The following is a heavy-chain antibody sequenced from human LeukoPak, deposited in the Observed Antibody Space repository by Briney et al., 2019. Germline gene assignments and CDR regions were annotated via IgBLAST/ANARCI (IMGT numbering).Heavy chain of an antibody. Sequence: SETLSLTCTISGGSISSYYWSWIRQPPGKGLEYIGHIYYSGNTDYNPSLKSRVTISVDTSKNQFSLNLSSVTAADTAVYYCARWYCSSTTCYHMDVWGKGTTVTVSS. J-gene: IGHJ6*03. V-gene: IGHV4-59*01. CDR1: GGSISSYY. D-gene: IGHD2/OR15-2a*01. CDR2: IYYSGNT. CDR3: ARWYCSSTTCYHMDV.